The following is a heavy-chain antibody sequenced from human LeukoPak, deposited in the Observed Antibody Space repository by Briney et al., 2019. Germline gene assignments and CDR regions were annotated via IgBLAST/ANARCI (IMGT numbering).Heavy chain of an antibody. CDR1: RFTFSSYG. J-gene: IGHJ4*02. D-gene: IGHD3-22*01. Sequence: GGSLRLSCEASRFTFSSYGMHWVRQAPGKGLEWVGVISYDGSNKYYADSVKGRFTISRDNSKNTLYLQMNSLRAEDTAVYYCAREGYDSNPNDYWGQGTLVAVSS. CDR3: AREGYDSNPNDY. CDR2: ISYDGSNK. V-gene: IGHV3-30*03.